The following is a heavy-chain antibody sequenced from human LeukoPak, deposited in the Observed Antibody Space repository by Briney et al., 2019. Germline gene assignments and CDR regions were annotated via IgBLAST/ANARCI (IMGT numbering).Heavy chain of an antibody. V-gene: IGHV2-5*01. J-gene: IGHJ5*02. CDR2: IYWNDDK. Sequence: SGPTLVKPTQTLTLTCTFSGFSLSTSGVGVGRIRQPPGKALEWLALIYWNDDKRYSPSLKSRLTITKDTSKNQVVLTMTNMDPVDTATYYCAHRRGYVVTNWFDPWGQGTLVTVSS. CDR1: GFSLSTSGVG. D-gene: IGHD5-12*01. CDR3: AHRRGYVVTNWFDP.